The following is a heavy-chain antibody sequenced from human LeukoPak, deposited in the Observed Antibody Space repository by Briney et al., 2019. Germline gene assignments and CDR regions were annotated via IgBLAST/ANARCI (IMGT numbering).Heavy chain of an antibody. Sequence: GGSLRLSCAASGFTFSSYAMSWVRQAPGKGLEWVSAISGSGGSTYYADSVKGRFTISRDNSKNTLYLQMNSLRAEDTAVYYCAKEFKSPEYSSSWRGAFDIWGQGTMVTVSS. CDR3: AKEFKSPEYSSSWRGAFDI. J-gene: IGHJ3*02. CDR1: GFTFSSYA. CDR2: ISGSGGST. V-gene: IGHV3-23*01. D-gene: IGHD6-13*01.